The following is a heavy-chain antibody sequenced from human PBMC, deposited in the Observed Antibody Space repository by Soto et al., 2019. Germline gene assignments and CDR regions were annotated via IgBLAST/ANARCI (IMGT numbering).Heavy chain of an antibody. CDR2: INHSGST. J-gene: IGHJ4*02. CDR1: GGSFSGYY. Sequence: QVQLQQWGAGLLKPSETLSLTCAVYGGSFSGYYWSWIRQPPGKGLEWIGEINHSGSTNYNPSLKSRVTISVDTSKNQFSLTLSSVTAADTAVYYCARGVSTIGMGYYFDYWGQGTLVTVSS. CDR3: ARGVSTIGMGYYFDY. D-gene: IGHD5-12*01. V-gene: IGHV4-34*01.